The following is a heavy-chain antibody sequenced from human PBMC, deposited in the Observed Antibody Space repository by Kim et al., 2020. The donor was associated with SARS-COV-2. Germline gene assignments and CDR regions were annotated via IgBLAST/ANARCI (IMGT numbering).Heavy chain of an antibody. CDR1: GFIFSPYW. D-gene: IGHD2-15*01. Sequence: GGSLRLSCATSGFIFSPYWMHWVRQSPGKGLVWVSHINGDGSTTNYADSVKGRFTISRDNAKNTVYLQMNSLRVEDTAVDYCARAGWQMAQFFDYWGHGT. CDR2: INGDGSTT. J-gene: IGHJ4*01. CDR3: ARAGWQMAQFFDY. V-gene: IGHV3-74*01.